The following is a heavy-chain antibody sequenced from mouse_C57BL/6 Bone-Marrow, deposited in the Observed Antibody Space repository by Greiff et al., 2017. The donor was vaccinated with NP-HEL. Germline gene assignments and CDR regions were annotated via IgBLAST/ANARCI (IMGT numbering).Heavy chain of an antibody. CDR3: ASYGSSYGGFAY. V-gene: IGHV1-22*01. CDR2: INPNNGGT. J-gene: IGHJ3*01. Sequence: EVQLQQSGPELVKPGASVKMSCKASGYTFTDYNMHWVKQSHGKSLEWIGYINPNNGGTRYNQKFKGKATLTVNKSSSTAYMELRSLTSDDSAVYYCASYGSSYGGFAYWGQGTLVTVSA. D-gene: IGHD1-1*01. CDR1: GYTFTDYN.